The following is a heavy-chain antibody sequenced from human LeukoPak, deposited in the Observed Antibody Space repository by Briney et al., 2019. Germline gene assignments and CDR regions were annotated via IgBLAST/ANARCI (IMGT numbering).Heavy chain of an antibody. CDR3: ARQGARTAMVTGHYYGMDV. J-gene: IGHJ6*02. D-gene: IGHD5-18*01. Sequence: SETLSLTCAVYGGSFSGYYWSWIRQPPGKGLEWIGYIYYSGSTNYNPSLKSRVTISVDTSKNQFSLKLSSVTAADTAVYYCARQGARTAMVTGHYYGMDVWGQGTTVTVSS. V-gene: IGHV4-59*08. CDR1: GGSFSGYY. CDR2: IYYSGST.